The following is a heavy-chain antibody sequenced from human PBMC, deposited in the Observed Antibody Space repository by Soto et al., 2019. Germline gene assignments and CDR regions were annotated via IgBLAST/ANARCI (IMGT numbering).Heavy chain of an antibody. V-gene: IGHV3-11*01. J-gene: IGHJ4*02. CDR1: GFTFSDDS. Sequence: QVQLVESGGGLVKPGGSLRRSCAASGFTFSDDSMSWIRQAPGKGLEWVSYISGGGSIIYYADSVKGRFTVSRDNAKNSLYLQMNSLRAEDTAVYYCARASLPYYYDSSGHYHDYWGQGTLVTASS. CDR3: ARASLPYYYDSSGHYHDY. D-gene: IGHD3-22*01. CDR2: ISGGGSII.